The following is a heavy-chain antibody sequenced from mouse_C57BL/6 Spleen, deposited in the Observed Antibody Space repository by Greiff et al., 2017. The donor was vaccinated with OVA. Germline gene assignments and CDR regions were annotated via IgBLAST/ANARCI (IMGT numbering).Heavy chain of an antibody. V-gene: IGHV2-5*01. CDR1: GFSLTSYG. Sequence: VKVVESGPGLVQPSQSLSITCTVSGFSLTSYGVHWVRQSPGKGLEWLGVIWRGGSTDYNAAFMSRLSITKDNSKSQVFFKMNSLQADDTAIYYCAKNWEVYFFMDYWGQGTSVTVSS. CDR2: IWRGGST. CDR3: AKNWEVYFFMDY. J-gene: IGHJ4*01. D-gene: IGHD2-1*01.